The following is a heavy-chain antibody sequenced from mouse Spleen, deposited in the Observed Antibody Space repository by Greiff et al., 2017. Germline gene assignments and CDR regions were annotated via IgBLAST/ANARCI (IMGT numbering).Heavy chain of an antibody. Sequence: VQLKESGAELVRPGASVKLSCTASGFNIKDDYMHWVKQRPEQGLEWIGWIDPENGDTEYASKFQGKATITADTSSNTAYLQLSSLTSEDTAVYYCTIYYGYAMDYWGQGTSVTVSS. J-gene: IGHJ4*01. CDR1: GFNIKDDY. CDR3: TIYYGYAMDY. CDR2: IDPENGDT. D-gene: IGHD1-1*01. V-gene: IGHV14-4*01.